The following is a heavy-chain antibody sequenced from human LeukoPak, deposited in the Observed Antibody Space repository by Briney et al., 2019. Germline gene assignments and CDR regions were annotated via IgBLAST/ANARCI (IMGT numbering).Heavy chain of an antibody. CDR3: ARLRLPLSVTTPRINWYFGL. CDR2: INHSGST. V-gene: IGHV4-34*01. Sequence: PSETLSLTCAVYGGSFSGYYWSWIRQPPGKGLEWIGEINHSGSTNYNPSLKSRVTISVDTSKNQFSLKLSSVTAADTAVYYCARLRLPLSVTTPRINWYFGLWGRGTLVTVSS. J-gene: IGHJ2*01. CDR1: GGSFSGYY. D-gene: IGHD4-17*01.